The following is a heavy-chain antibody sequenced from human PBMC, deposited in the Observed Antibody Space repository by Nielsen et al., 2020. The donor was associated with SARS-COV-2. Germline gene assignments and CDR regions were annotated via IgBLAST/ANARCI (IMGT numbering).Heavy chain of an antibody. CDR3: ARVALGSPVDY. V-gene: IGHV3-11*05. Sequence: GESLKISCAASGFTFSDYYMSWIRQAPGKGLEWVSYISSSSSYTNYADSVKGRFTISRDNAKNSLYLQMNSLRAEDTAVYYCARVALGSPVDYWGQGTLVTVSS. CDR1: GFTFSDYY. J-gene: IGHJ4*02. D-gene: IGHD1-26*01. CDR2: ISSSSSYT.